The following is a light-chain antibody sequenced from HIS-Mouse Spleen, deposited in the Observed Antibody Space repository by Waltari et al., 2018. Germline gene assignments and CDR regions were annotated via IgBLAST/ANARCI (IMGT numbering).Light chain of an antibody. CDR1: SSDVGGYNS. V-gene: IGLV2-14*03. Sequence: QSALTQPASVSGSPGQSITISCTGTSSDVGGYNSVSWYQQHPGKAPKLTIYDVSNRPSGVSNRFSGSKSGNTASLTISGLQAEDEADYYCSSYTSSSTEVFGGGTKLTVL. CDR3: SSYTSSSTEV. J-gene: IGLJ2*01. CDR2: DVS.